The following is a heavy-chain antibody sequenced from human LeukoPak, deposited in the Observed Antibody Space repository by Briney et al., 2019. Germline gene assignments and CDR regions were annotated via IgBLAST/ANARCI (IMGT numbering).Heavy chain of an antibody. Sequence: GGSLRLSCAASGFTFSSYAMHWVRQAPGKGLEWVAVISYDGSNKYYADSVKGRFTISRDNSKNTLYLQMNSLRAEDTAVYYCARQLYDYVWGSYRYYYGMDVWGQGTMVTVSS. CDR2: ISYDGSNK. V-gene: IGHV3-30-3*01. J-gene: IGHJ6*02. D-gene: IGHD3-16*02. CDR3: ARQLYDYVWGSYRYYYGMDV. CDR1: GFTFSSYA.